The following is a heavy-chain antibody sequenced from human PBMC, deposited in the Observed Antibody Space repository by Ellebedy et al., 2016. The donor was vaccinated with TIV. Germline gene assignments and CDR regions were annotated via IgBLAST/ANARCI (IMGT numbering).Heavy chain of an antibody. CDR3: VSSVSVDAFDL. CDR2: LYYTGST. J-gene: IGHJ3*01. CDR1: GGSLSDNY. D-gene: IGHD3-10*01. V-gene: IGHV4-59*01. Sequence: SETLSLTCAVSGGSLSDNYWTWIRQPPGKGLEWIGYLYYTGSTNYNPSLKSRVTISVNTPRNQFSLKLSSVTAADTAVYYCVSSVSVDAFDLWGQGTMATVSS.